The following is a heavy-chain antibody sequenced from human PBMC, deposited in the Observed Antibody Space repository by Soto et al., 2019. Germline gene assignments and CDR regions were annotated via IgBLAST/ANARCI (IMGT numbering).Heavy chain of an antibody. CDR3: ARLVYDTRLNYMYFGF. D-gene: IGHD3-22*01. CDR1: GVSISSGNW. CDR2: IFHDGTA. J-gene: IGHJ4*02. V-gene: IGHV4-4*02. Sequence: SETLSLTCAVSGVSISSGNWWTWVRQSPQRGLEYIGEIFHDGTANYYPSFERRVAISVDTSKNQFSPKLTSVTAADTAIYFCARLVYDTRLNYMYFGFWGQGTLVTISS.